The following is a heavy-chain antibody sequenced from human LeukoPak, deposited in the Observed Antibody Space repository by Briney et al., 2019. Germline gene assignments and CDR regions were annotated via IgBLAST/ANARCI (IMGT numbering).Heavy chain of an antibody. CDR3: ARGLAGTLDFDY. V-gene: IGHV1-8*01. J-gene: IGHJ4*02. Sequence: GASVKVSCKASGYTFTSYDINWVRQATGQGLEWMGWMNPNSGNTGYAQKFQGRVTMTRNTSISTAYMKLSSLRSEDTAVYYCARGLAGTLDFDYWGQGALVTVSS. CDR1: GYTFTSYD. D-gene: IGHD1-1*01. CDR2: MNPNSGNT.